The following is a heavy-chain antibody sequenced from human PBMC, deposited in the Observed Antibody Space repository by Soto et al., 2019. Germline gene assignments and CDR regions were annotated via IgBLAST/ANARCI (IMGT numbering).Heavy chain of an antibody. V-gene: IGHV1-69*12. CDR1: GGTFSSYA. CDR3: ASSKMATSPSRYYFDY. J-gene: IGHJ4*02. Sequence: QVQLVQSGAEVKKPGSSVKVSCKASGGTFSSYAISWVRQAPGQGLEWMGGIIPIFGTANYGQKFQGRVTIPADESTSTAYMELSSLRSEETAVYYCASSKMATSPSRYYFDYWGQGTLVTVSS. CDR2: IIPIFGTA. D-gene: IGHD5-12*01.